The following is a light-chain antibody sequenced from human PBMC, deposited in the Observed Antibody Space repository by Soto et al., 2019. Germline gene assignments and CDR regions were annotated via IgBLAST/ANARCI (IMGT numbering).Light chain of an antibody. V-gene: IGKV1-6*01. CDR1: QGIRND. CDR3: LQDYNYPWT. Sequence: AIQMTQSPSFLSASVGDRVTITCRASQGIRNDLGWYQQKPGKAPKLLIYAASSLQSGFPSTFSGSGSGTDFTLTISSLQPEDFATYYCLQDYNYPWTFGQGTKVQIK. CDR2: AAS. J-gene: IGKJ1*01.